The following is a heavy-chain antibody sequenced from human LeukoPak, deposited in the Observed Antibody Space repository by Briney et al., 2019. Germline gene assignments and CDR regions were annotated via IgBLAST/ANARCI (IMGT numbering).Heavy chain of an antibody. V-gene: IGHV5-10-1*01. CDR2: IDPSDSYI. CDR1: GYSFTSYW. CDR3: ARQNYYYYGMDV. J-gene: IGHJ6*02. Sequence: GESLKISCKGSGYSFTSYWISRVRQMPGKGLEWMGRIDPSDSYINYSPSFQGHVTISADKSVSTAYLQWSSLKASDTAMYYCARQNYYYYGMDVWGQGTTVTVSS.